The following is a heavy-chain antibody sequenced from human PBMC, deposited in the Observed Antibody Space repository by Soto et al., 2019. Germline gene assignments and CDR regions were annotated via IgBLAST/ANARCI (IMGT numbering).Heavy chain of an antibody. CDR1: GFTFSSYS. V-gene: IGHV3-48*01. D-gene: IGHD5-12*01. CDR2: ISSSSSTI. Sequence: EVQLVESGGGLVQPGGSLRLSCAASGFTFSSYSMNWVRQAPGKGLEWVSYISSSSSTIYYADSVKGRFTISRDNTKNSLYLQINSLRAEDTAVYYCARAYSGYDLYYYYYMDVWDKGTTVTVSS. CDR3: ARAYSGYDLYYYYYMDV. J-gene: IGHJ6*03.